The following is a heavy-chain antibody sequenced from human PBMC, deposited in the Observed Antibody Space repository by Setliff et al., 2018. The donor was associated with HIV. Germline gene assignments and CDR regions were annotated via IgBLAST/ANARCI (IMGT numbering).Heavy chain of an antibody. J-gene: IGHJ6*04. CDR3: ARGWATGADSSPLDV. V-gene: IGHV1-2*06. D-gene: IGHD6-19*01. Sequence: ASVKVSCKASGYTFNGYYMHWVRQAPGQGLEWMGRINPNSGGTKYGQKFQGRVTMTRDTSMSTAYMGLNRLISDDTAVYYCARGWATGADSSPLDVWGKGTTVTVSS. CDR2: INPNSGGT. CDR1: GYTFNGYY.